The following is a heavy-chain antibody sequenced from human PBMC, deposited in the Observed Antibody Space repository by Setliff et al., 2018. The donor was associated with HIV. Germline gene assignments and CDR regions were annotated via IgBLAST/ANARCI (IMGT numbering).Heavy chain of an antibody. V-gene: IGHV4-39*02. J-gene: IGHJ3*02. D-gene: IGHD3-16*01. CDR2: IYSRGSP. CDR3: ASGGVDFVWGSYSPVPI. CDR1: GASISNSNSY. Sequence: PSETLSLTCTVYGASISNSNSYWGWIRQPPGKRLEWLGSIYSRGSPSYNPSLSSRLTISVDTSKNHVSLKLSSVTAADTAVYYCASGGVDFVWGSYSPVPIWGQGTMVTVSS.